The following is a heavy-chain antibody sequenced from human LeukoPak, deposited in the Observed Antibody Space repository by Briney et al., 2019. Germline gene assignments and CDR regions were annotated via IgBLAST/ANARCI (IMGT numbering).Heavy chain of an antibody. CDR1: GFTFSSYS. CDR2: ISAGSSFI. J-gene: IGHJ4*02. V-gene: IGHV3-21*01. Sequence: MAGGSLRLSWAASGFTFSSYSMSWVRQAPGKGLEWVSSISAGSSFIYYADSVKVRFTISRDIDQNSLYLQTNSLRAEDTAVYYCARTGYYDKSIDYWGQGTLVTVSS. D-gene: IGHD1-26*01. CDR3: ARTGYYDKSIDY.